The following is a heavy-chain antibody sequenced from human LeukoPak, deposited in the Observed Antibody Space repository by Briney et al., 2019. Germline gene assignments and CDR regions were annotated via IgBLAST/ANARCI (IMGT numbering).Heavy chain of an antibody. CDR1: GFTVSSNS. J-gene: IGHJ4*02. D-gene: IGHD6-13*01. CDR2: AYSGGST. Sequence: GGSLRLSCAASGFTVSSNSMSWVRRAPGKGLEWVSLAYSGGSTYFADSVKGRFTISRDNSKNTLYLQMNSPRTEDTAVYYCARVPVWYSSSWYGDYWGQGTLVTVSS. V-gene: IGHV3-53*05. CDR3: ARVPVWYSSSWYGDY.